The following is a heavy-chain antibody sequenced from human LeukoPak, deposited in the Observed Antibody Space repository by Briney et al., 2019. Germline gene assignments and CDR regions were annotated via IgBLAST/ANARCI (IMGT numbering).Heavy chain of an antibody. CDR3: ARMSGRESSGYYLDY. J-gene: IGHJ4*02. CDR2: IYYSGST. D-gene: IGHD3-22*01. Sequence: SQTLSLTCTVSGGSINSGDYYWSWIRQHPGKGLEWTGYIYYSGSTYYNPSLKSRVTISVDTSKNHFSLKLSSVTAADTAVYYCARMSGRESSGYYLDYWGQGTLVTVSS. CDR1: GGSINSGDYY. V-gene: IGHV4-31*03.